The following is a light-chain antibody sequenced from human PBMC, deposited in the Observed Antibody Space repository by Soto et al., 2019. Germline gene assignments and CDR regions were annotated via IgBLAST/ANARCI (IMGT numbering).Light chain of an antibody. CDR2: GAS. CDR3: QHYDSSLALT. CDR1: QSVSSSY. J-gene: IGKJ4*01. Sequence: EIVLTQSPGTLSLSPGERATLSCRASQSVSSSYLAWYQHKPGQAPRLLIYGASSRATGIPDRFSGSGSGTDFTLTISRLEPEDFAVYYCQHYDSSLALTFGGGTKVEI. V-gene: IGKV3-20*01.